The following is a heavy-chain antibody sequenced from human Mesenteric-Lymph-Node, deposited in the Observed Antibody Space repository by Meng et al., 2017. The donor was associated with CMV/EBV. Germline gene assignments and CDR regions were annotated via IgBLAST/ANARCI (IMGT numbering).Heavy chain of an antibody. J-gene: IGHJ4*02. Sequence: KASGGTFSSYAISCVRQAPGQGLEWMGRIIPILGIANYAQKFQGRVTITADKSTSTAYMELSSLRSEDTAVYYCASSSGSYWGAFDYWGQGTLVTVSS. D-gene: IGHD3-10*01. CDR1: GGTFSSYA. CDR2: IIPILGIA. V-gene: IGHV1-69*04. CDR3: ASSSGSYWGAFDY.